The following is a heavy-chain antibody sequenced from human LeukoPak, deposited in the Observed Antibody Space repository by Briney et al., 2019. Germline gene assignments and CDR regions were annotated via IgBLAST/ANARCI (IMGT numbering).Heavy chain of an antibody. J-gene: IGHJ3*02. CDR3: AKDISGWYGSFAFDI. D-gene: IGHD6-19*01. CDR1: GFTFSSYA. Sequence: PGGSLRLSCAASGFTFSSYAMSWVRQAPGKGLEWVSAISGSGGSTYYADFVKGRFTISRDNSKNTLYLQMNSLRAEDTAVYYCAKDISGWYGSFAFDIWGQGTMVTVSS. V-gene: IGHV3-23*01. CDR2: ISGSGGST.